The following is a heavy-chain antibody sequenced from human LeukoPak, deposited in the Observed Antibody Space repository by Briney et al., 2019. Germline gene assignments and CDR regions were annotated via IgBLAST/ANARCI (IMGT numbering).Heavy chain of an antibody. CDR3: ARDGIPLVGGVPNFDL. CDR1: GYSISSGYY. CDR2: IYHSGST. J-gene: IGHJ2*01. V-gene: IGHV4-38-2*02. D-gene: IGHD4-23*01. Sequence: SXTLSLTCAVSGYSISSGYYWGWIRRPPGKGVEWIGMIYHSGSTYYKESLKRRVTISVDKAKKKLYMNVSSLTAADTAVYYCARDGIPLVGGVPNFDLWGRGTLVTVSS.